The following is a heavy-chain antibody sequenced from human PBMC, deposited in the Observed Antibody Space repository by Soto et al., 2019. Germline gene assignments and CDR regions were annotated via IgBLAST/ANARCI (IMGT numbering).Heavy chain of an antibody. D-gene: IGHD6-19*01. CDR2: IRSKGYRDTI. J-gene: IGHJ4*02. V-gene: IGHV3-15*05. CDR3: TAGTVMDLAGRRGY. CDR1: GFTFINAG. Sequence: EVQLVESGGGLVKPGGSLRLSCAASGFTFINAGMTWVRQAPGKGLEWVARIRSKGYRDTIDYAAPVKGRITISRDDSNNTLYVQMNGMKVELTAVCYRTAGTVMDLAGRRGYWGQGTLVTVSS.